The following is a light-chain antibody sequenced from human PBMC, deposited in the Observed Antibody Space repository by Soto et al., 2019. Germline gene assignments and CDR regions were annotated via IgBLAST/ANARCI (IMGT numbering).Light chain of an antibody. CDR2: AAS. V-gene: IGKV3-15*01. J-gene: IGKJ2*01. CDR3: QQYNYWPRT. CDR1: KSVSSS. Sequence: EIVMTQSPATLFVSPGERATLSCSASKSVSSSLAWYQQKPGQAPRLLIYAASTRATGFPARFSGSGSGTEFTLTISSLQSEDFAVYYCQQYNYWPRTFGQGTKVDIK.